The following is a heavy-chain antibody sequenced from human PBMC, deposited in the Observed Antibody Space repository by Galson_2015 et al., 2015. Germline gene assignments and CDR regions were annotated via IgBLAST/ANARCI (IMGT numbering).Heavy chain of an antibody. Sequence: SLRLSCAASGFTFSNSAMTWVRQAPGKGLEWVAATGGTGAKTYYSESAKGRFTVSRDNSKNTLFLQMNSLTADDTALYYCARVRGTSWNKGDWLDPWGQGTLVTVSS. CDR1: GFTFSNSA. D-gene: IGHD1/OR15-1a*01. V-gene: IGHV3-23*01. J-gene: IGHJ5*02. CDR2: TGGTGAKT. CDR3: ARVRGTSWNKGDWLDP.